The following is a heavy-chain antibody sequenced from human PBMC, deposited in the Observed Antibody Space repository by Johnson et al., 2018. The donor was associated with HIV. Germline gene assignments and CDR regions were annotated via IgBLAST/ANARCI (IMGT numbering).Heavy chain of an antibody. CDR1: GFTFSSYA. CDR3: ARVTMIVVVMQAFDI. CDR2: ISYDGSNK. D-gene: IGHD3-22*01. Sequence: VQLVASGGGLVQPGGSLRLSCAASGFTFSSYAMSWVRQAPGKGLQWVAVISYDGSNKYFADSVKGRFTISRDNSKNTLYLQMNSLRAEDTAVYYCARVTMIVVVMQAFDIWGQGTMVTVSS. J-gene: IGHJ3*02. V-gene: IGHV3-30*04.